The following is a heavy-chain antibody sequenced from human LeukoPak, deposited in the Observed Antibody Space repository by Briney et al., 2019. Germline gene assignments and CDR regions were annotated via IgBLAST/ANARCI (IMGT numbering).Heavy chain of an antibody. D-gene: IGHD1-26*01. V-gene: IGHV5-51*01. CDR3: ARLRIVGATVTPFDP. Sequence: GESLKISCKGSGYSFTSYWIGWVRQMPGRGLEWMGIIYPGDSDTRYSPSFQGQVTISADKSISTAYLQWSSLKASDTAMYYCARLRIVGATVTPFDPWGQGTLVTVSS. CDR2: IYPGDSDT. CDR1: GYSFTSYW. J-gene: IGHJ5*02.